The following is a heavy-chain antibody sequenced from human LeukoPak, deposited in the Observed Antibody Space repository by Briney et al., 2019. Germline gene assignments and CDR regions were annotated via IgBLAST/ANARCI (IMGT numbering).Heavy chain of an antibody. CDR2: ISAYNGNT. Sequence: EASVKVSCKASGYTLTSYGISWVRQAPGQGLEWMGWISAYNGNTNYAQKLQGRVTMTTDTSTSTAYMELRSLRSDDTAVYYCARSITIFGVVIRKDYYYGMDVWGQGTTVTVSS. V-gene: IGHV1-18*01. CDR3: ARSITIFGVVIRKDYYYGMDV. J-gene: IGHJ6*02. D-gene: IGHD3-3*01. CDR1: GYTLTSYG.